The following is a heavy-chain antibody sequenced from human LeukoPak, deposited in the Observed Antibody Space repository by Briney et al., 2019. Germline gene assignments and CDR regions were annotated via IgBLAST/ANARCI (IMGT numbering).Heavy chain of an antibody. D-gene: IGHD4-17*01. CDR3: ARGGDPKEYYFDY. CDR1: GFTFSSYG. V-gene: IGHV3-33*01. CDR2: IWYDGSNK. J-gene: IGHJ4*02. Sequence: GGSLRLSCAASGFTFSSYGMHWVRQAPGKGLEWVAVIWYDGSNKYYADSVKGRFTISRGNSKNTLYLQMNSLRAEDTAVYYCARGGDPKEYYFDYWGQGTLVTVSS.